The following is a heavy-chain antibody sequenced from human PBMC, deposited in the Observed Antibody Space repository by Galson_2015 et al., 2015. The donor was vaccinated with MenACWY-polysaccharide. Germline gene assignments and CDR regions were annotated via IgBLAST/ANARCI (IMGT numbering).Heavy chain of an antibody. CDR1: GGAVTNSY. V-gene: IGHV4-59*02. CDR2: LFYTGST. CDR3: ARGRALTDY. Sequence: SETLSLTCSLSGGAVTNSYWSWFRQPPGKGLEWIGYLFYTGSTTYNPSLKSRVTISIDASESLFSLNLTSVTAADTAVYYCARGRALTDYWGQGTLVTVSS. J-gene: IGHJ4*02.